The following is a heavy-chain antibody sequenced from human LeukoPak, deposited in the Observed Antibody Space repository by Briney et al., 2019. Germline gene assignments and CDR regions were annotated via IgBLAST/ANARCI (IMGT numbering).Heavy chain of an antibody. CDR1: GFTFDDYA. Sequence: GGSLRLSCAASGFTFDDYAMHWVRQAPGKGLEWVSGISWNSGSIGYADSVKGRFTISRDNAKNSLYLQMNSLRAEDTAIYYCARGEWELLPSLGYWGQGTLVTVSS. V-gene: IGHV3-9*01. J-gene: IGHJ4*02. D-gene: IGHD3-22*01. CDR2: ISWNSGSI. CDR3: ARGEWELLPSLGY.